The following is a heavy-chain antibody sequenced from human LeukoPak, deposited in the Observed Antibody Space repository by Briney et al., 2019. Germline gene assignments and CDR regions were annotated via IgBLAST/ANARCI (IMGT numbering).Heavy chain of an antibody. CDR1: GQSITSGYY. CDR3: ARFTHHYYGSGSYQLWYFDL. Sequence: SETLSLTCSVSGQSITSGYYWGWIRQSPGKGLEWIGYIYYSGSTNYNPSLKSRVTISVDTSKNQFSLKLSSVTAADTAVYYCARFTHHYYGSGSYQLWYFDLWGRGTLVTVSS. V-gene: IGHV4-61*01. D-gene: IGHD3-10*01. CDR2: IYYSGST. J-gene: IGHJ2*01.